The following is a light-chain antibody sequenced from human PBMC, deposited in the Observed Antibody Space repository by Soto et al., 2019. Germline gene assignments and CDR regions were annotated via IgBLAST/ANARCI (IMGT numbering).Light chain of an antibody. CDR2: DDS. CDR3: EVWDISSDRRV. Sequence: SYELTQPPSVSVAPGQTARITCGGNDIGSKSVHWYQQKPGQAPVLVVSDDSDRPSGIPERFSGSNSGNTATLTISRVEAGDEADFYCEVWDISSDRRVFDGGTKVTVL. J-gene: IGLJ3*02. V-gene: IGLV3-21*02. CDR1: DIGSKS.